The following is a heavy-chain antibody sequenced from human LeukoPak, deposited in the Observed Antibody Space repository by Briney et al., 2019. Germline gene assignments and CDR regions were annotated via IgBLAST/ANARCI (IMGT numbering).Heavy chain of an antibody. J-gene: IGHJ6*02. CDR1: GFTVSSNY. D-gene: IGHD6-6*01. Sequence: GGSLRLSCAASGFTVSSNYMSWIRQAPGKGLEWVSVIYSGGSTYYADSVKGRFTISRDNSKNTLYLQMNSLRAEDTAVYYCARGGLTGAPPPGMDVWGQGTTVTVSS. V-gene: IGHV3-53*01. CDR2: IYSGGST. CDR3: ARGGLTGAPPPGMDV.